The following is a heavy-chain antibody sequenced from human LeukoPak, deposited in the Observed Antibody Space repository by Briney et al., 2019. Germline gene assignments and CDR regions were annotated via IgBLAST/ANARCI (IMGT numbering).Heavy chain of an antibody. Sequence: SETLSLTCTVSGGSISSYYWSWIRQPPGKGLEWIGYIYYSGSTNYNPSLKSRVTISVDTSKNQFSLKLSSVTAADTAVYYCASTPRRGGILNYWGQGTLVTVSS. D-gene: IGHD1-26*01. V-gene: IGHV4-59*01. J-gene: IGHJ4*02. CDR2: IYYSGST. CDR3: ASTPRRGGILNY. CDR1: GGSISSYY.